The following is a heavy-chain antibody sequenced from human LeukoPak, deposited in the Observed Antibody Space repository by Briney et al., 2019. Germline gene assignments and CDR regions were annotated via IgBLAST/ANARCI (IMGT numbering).Heavy chain of an antibody. CDR2: IVVGGGNT. D-gene: IGHD3-10*01. CDR3: AAATMVRGVADY. CDR1: GFTFTSSA. J-gene: IGHJ4*02. V-gene: IGHV1-58*01. Sequence: SVKVSCKASGFTFTSSAVQWVRQARGQRLEWIGWIVVGGGNTNYAQKFQERVTITRDMSTSTAYMELSSLRSEDTAVYYCAAATMVRGVADYWGQGTLVTVSS.